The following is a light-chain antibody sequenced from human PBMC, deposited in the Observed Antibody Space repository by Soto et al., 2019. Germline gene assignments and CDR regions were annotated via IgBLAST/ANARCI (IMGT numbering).Light chain of an antibody. CDR1: CSDRCTNY. CDR2: DND. V-gene: IGLV1-51*01. J-gene: IGLJ1*01. CDR3: GTWDSSLTAYV. Sequence: QAVRRETASVSAAPRQTVALRGCGNCSDRCTNYVYWYQRLPGRAPNLLIYDNDKVPSGIPDRFSGSKSGTSATLGITGLQTGDEADYYCGTWDSSLTAYVFGTGTKVTVL.